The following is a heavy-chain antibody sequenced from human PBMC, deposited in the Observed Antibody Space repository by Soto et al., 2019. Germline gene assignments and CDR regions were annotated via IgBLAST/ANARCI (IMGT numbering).Heavy chain of an antibody. Sequence: GEPLKISCKGSGYSFTSYWIGWVLQMTGKGLEWMGIIYPGDSDTRYSQSFQGQVTISADKSISTAYLQWSSLKASDTAMYYCARLLHVDTAMVSWFDPWGQGTLVTVSS. J-gene: IGHJ5*02. CDR3: ARLLHVDTAMVSWFDP. D-gene: IGHD5-18*01. CDR2: IYPGDSDT. CDR1: GYSFTSYW. V-gene: IGHV5-51*01.